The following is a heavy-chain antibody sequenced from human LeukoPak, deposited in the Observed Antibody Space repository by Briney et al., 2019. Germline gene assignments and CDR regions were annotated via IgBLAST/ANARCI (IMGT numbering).Heavy chain of an antibody. D-gene: IGHD3-9*01. CDR2: INHSGST. CDR1: GGSFSGYY. V-gene: IGHV4-34*01. CDR3: ARGPTYYDILTHPTPPYGMDV. J-gene: IGHJ6*02. Sequence: SETLSLTCAVYGGSFSGYYWSWIRHPPGKGLEWIGEINHSGSTNYNPSLKSRVTISVDTSKNQFSLKLSSVTAADTAVYYCARGPTYYDILTHPTPPYGMDVWGQGTTVTVSS.